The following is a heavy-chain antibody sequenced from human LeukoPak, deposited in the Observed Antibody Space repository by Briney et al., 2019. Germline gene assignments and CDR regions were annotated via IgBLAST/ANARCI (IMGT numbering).Heavy chain of an antibody. J-gene: IGHJ4*02. D-gene: IGHD3-22*01. CDR1: GFTFSSYE. Sequence: GGSLRLSCAASGFTFSSYEMNWVRQAPGKGLEWVSYISSSGSTIYYADSVKGRFTISRDNAKNSLYLQMNSLRAEDTAVYYCARSTYGYYENSGYYLYYFDSWGQGTLVTVSS. CDR3: ARSTYGYYENSGYYLYYFDS. V-gene: IGHV3-48*03. CDR2: ISSSGSTI.